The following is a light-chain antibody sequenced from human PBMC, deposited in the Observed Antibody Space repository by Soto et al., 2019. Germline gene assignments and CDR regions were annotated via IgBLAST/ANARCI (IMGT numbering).Light chain of an antibody. V-gene: IGKV3-15*01. CDR1: QSVSSD. CDR2: GAS. Sequence: TQSLGTLALSAGENATLSCRASQSVSSDLAWYHQMPGQAPRLLIYGASTRATGIPARFSGSGSGTEFTLTINSLQSEDFAVYYCQQYNNWPRTFGQGTKVDIK. J-gene: IGKJ1*01. CDR3: QQYNNWPRT.